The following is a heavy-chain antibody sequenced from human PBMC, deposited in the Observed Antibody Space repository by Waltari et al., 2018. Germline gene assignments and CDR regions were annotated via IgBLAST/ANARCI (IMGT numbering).Heavy chain of an antibody. CDR3: ASFSGYDWGYFDY. J-gene: IGHJ4*02. D-gene: IGHD5-12*01. CDR1: GGSISSYY. V-gene: IGHV4-4*09. Sequence: QVQLQESGPGLVKPSETLSLTCTVSGGSISSYYWSWIRQPPGQGLEWIGYIYTSGSTNYNPSLKSRVDISVDTSKNHFSLKLSSVTAADTAVYYCASFSGYDWGYFDYWGQGTLVTVSS. CDR2: IYTSGST.